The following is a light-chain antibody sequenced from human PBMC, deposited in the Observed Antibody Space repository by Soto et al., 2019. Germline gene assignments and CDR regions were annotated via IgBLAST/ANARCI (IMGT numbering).Light chain of an antibody. CDR3: HHYGSCHPWCT. J-gene: IGKJ2*02. CDR1: QSVISTF. V-gene: IGKV3-20*01. CDR2: GVS. Sequence: EIVLTQSPGTLSLSPGARATLSCRASQSVISTFLAWYQQTPDQAPRLLVYGVSSMATGIPDRFSGSGSGTDFTLTIIRLEPDNFAVYSYHHYGSCHPWCTFGQGTKLVIK.